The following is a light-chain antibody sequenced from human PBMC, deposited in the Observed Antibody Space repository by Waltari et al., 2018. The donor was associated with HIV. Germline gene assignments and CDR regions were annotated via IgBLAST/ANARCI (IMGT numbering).Light chain of an antibody. J-gene: IGLJ2*01. CDR2: DDR. V-gene: IGLV3-21*02. CDR3: PVGGSGGDIVV. CDR1: DIGSES. Sequence: SYVVTQTPSVSVAPGQTARITCAGDDIGSESVHWYQQKPGQAPVLGVYDDRDRPSGIPERFPGSNSGNNATLTITRVEACDEADYYCPVGGSGGDIVVFGGGTKLTVL.